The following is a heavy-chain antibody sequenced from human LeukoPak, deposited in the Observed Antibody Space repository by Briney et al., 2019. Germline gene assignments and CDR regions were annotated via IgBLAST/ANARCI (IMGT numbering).Heavy chain of an antibody. Sequence: ASVKVSCKASGYTFTGYYMHWVRQAPGQGLEWMGWINPNSGGTNYAQKFQGRVTMTRDTSISTAYMELSRLRSDDTAVYYCARDLTRYCSSTSCPNWFDPWGQGTLVTVSS. CDR2: INPNSGGT. J-gene: IGHJ5*02. CDR1: GYTFTGYY. CDR3: ARDLTRYCSSTSCPNWFDP. D-gene: IGHD2-2*01. V-gene: IGHV1-2*02.